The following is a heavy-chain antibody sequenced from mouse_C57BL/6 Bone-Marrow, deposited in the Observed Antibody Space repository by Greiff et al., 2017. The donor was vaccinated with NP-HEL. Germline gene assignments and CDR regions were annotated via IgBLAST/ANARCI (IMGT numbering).Heavy chain of an antibody. V-gene: IGHV5-9*01. Sequence: EVKLVESGGGLVKPGGSLKLSCAASGFTFSSYTMSWVRQTPEKRLEWVATISGGGGNTYYPDSVKGRFTISRDNAKNTLYLQMSSLRSEDTALYYCASAYYSNYGFDYWGQGTTLTVSS. CDR2: ISGGGGNT. J-gene: IGHJ2*01. CDR3: ASAYYSNYGFDY. D-gene: IGHD2-5*01. CDR1: GFTFSSYT.